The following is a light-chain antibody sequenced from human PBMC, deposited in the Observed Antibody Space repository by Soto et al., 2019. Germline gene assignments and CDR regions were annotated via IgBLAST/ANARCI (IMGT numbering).Light chain of an antibody. Sequence: EILMPQSLSTLSVSPGKKVTLSCRASQNVGSNLVWYQQKPGQAPRLLIYGASTRATCIQARFSGSGSGTEFTLSISSLHSEYFEICYSQQCDTWLRTFLQGTKVDIK. V-gene: IGKV3-15*01. CDR2: GAS. CDR3: QQCDTWLRT. CDR1: QNVGSN. J-gene: IGKJ1*01.